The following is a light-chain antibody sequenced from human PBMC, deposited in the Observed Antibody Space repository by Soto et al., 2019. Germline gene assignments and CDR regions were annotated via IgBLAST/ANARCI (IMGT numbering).Light chain of an antibody. Sequence: QSVLTQPPSASGTPGQRVTISCSGSKSSIESNPVNWYQHLPGTAPKLLVYSDNQRLSGVPDRFSGSKSGTSASLAVSGLQSEDEADYYCAAWDGSLKGYVFGTGTKVTVL. CDR2: SDN. V-gene: IGLV1-44*01. CDR3: AAWDGSLKGYV. CDR1: KSSIESNP. J-gene: IGLJ1*01.